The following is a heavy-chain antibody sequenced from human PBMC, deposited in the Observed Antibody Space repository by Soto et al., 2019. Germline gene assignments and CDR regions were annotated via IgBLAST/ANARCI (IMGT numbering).Heavy chain of an antibody. V-gene: IGHV1-69*01. CDR2: IIPIFGTA. CDR1: GGTFSIYA. Sequence: PVNLSRKASGGTFSIYAISRVLLAPDKGLEWMGGIIPIFGTANYAQKFQGRVTITADESTSTAYMELSSLRSEDTAVYYCARSIAVAGTGHYYFDYWGQGTLVTVSS. CDR3: ARSIAVAGTGHYYFDY. J-gene: IGHJ4*02. D-gene: IGHD6-19*01.